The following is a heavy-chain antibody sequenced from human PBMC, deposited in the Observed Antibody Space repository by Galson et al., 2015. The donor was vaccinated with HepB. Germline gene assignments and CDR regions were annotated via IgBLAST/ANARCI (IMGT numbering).Heavy chain of an antibody. V-gene: IGHV1-69*13. CDR1: GGIFDRYP. Sequence: SVKVSCKASGGIFDRYPINWVRQAPGQGLEWMGGLSRVFGTPDYAQKFQGRVTITADESTNTVFMELSSLRSEDTAVYYCARGFVAYWCGMDVWGQGTTVTVSS. J-gene: IGHJ6*02. D-gene: IGHD2-8*02. CDR2: LSRVFGTP. CDR3: ARGFVAYWCGMDV.